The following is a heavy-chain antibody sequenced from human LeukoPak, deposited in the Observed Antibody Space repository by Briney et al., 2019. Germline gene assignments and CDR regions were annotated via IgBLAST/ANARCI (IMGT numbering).Heavy chain of an antibody. V-gene: IGHV4-39*01. CDR3: AGSNYDFWSGYYTGEIA. CDR1: GGSISSSSYY. CDR2: IYYSGST. Sequence: SETLSLTCTVSGGSISSSSYYWGWIRQPPGKGLEWIGSIYYSGSTYYNPSLKSRVTISVDTSKNQFSLKLSSVTAADTAVYYCAGSNYDFWSGYYTGEIAWGQGTLVTVSS. J-gene: IGHJ5*02. D-gene: IGHD3-3*01.